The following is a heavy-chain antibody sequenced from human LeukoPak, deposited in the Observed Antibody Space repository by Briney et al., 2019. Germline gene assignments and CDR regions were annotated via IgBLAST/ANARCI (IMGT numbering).Heavy chain of an antibody. V-gene: IGHV3-23*01. Sequence: GGSLRLSCVASVFTFTSYAMHWVRQAPGKGLEWVSSITSSGDGTFYTDSLSGRFTISRDNAKKAVFLQMKSLRRGDSALYFCAKGTDTTGRHNFDIWGQGTLVTVSS. D-gene: IGHD2-8*02. CDR3: AKGTDTTGRHNFDI. CDR1: VFTFTSYA. J-gene: IGHJ4*02. CDR2: ITSSGDGT.